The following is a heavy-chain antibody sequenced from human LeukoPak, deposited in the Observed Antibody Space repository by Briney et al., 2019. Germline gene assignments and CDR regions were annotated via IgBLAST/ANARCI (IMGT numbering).Heavy chain of an antibody. Sequence: GGSLRLSCAASGFTFSNFWMTWVRQAPGKGLEWVSYISSSGRTIYYADSVKGRFTISRDNAKNSLYLQMNSLRAEDTAVYYCARDSKAVAVDFDYWGQGTLVTVST. J-gene: IGHJ4*02. V-gene: IGHV3-48*04. CDR2: ISSSGRTI. D-gene: IGHD6-19*01. CDR3: ARDSKAVAVDFDY. CDR1: GFTFSNFW.